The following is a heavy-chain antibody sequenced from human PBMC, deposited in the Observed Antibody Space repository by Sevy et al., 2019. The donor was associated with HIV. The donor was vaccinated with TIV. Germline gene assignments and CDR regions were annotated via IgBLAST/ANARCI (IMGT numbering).Heavy chain of an antibody. CDR2: MSPNTGAT. J-gene: IGHJ6*02. V-gene: IGHV1-8*01. CDR3: ARGGNGDFLSYEYYYYGMDV. Sequence: ASVKVSCATFGYTFTTYDINWVRQAPGQGLEWMGWMSPNTGATGFAQKFQGRVTLTRNKSITTAYMELSSLTYEDTAIYYCARGGNGDFLSYEYYYYGMDVWGQGTTVTVSS. D-gene: IGHD3-16*01. CDR1: GYTFTTYD.